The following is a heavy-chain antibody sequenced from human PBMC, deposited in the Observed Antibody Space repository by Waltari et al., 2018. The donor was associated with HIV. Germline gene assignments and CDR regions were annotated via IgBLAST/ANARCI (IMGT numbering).Heavy chain of an antibody. Sequence: QVQLVQSGAEVKKPGASVKVSCKASGYTFTSYGISWVRQAPGQWLELMGWISAYNGNTNIAQKLQGRVTMTTDTSTSTAYMELRSLRSYDTAVYYCAVRELPRYYYYGMDVWGQGTTVTVSS. CDR1: GYTFTSYG. D-gene: IGHD1-26*01. V-gene: IGHV1-18*01. CDR3: AVRELPRYYYYGMDV. CDR2: ISAYNGNT. J-gene: IGHJ6*02.